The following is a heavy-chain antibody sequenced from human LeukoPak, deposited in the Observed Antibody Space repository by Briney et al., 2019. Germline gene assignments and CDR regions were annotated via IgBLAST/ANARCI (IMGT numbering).Heavy chain of an antibody. D-gene: IGHD1/OR15-1a*01. CDR1: GGSISSGGYY. V-gene: IGHV4-31*03. J-gene: IGHJ2*01. CDR2: IYYSGST. CDR3: ARELQLGHIGWYFDL. Sequence: SQTLSLTCTVSGGSISSGGYYWSWIRQHPGKGLEWIGYIYYSGSTYYNPSLKSRVTISVDTSKNQFSLKLSSVTAADTAVYYCARELQLGHIGWYFDLWGRGTLVTVSS.